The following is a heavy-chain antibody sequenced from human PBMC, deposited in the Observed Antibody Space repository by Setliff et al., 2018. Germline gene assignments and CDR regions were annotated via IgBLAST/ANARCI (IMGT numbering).Heavy chain of an antibody. CDR3: ARQPEGGYYDSSGYYGMAPYYFDY. V-gene: IGHV4-38-2*01. D-gene: IGHD3-22*01. Sequence: KPSETLSLTCAVSGYSISSGYYWGWIQQPPGKGLEWIGSIYHSGSTYYNPSLKSRVTISVDTSKNQFSLKLSSVTAADTAVYYCARQPEGGYYDSSGYYGMAPYYFDYWGQGTLVTVSS. J-gene: IGHJ4*02. CDR2: IYHSGST. CDR1: GYSISSGYY.